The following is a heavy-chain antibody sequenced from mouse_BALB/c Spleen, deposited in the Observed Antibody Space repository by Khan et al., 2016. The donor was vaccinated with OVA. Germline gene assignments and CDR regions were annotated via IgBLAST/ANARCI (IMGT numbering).Heavy chain of an antibody. V-gene: IGHV5-9-4*01. CDR2: ISSGGSYT. D-gene: IGHD2-12*01. J-gene: IGHJ3*01. Sequence: VELVESGGGLVKPGGSLKLSCAASGFTFNSYAMSWVRQSPEKRLEWVAEISSGGSYTYYPDTVTGRFTISRANAKNTLYLEMSSLRSEDTAMYYCARGAYNYDETWFAYWGQGTLVTVSA. CDR1: GFTFNSYA. CDR3: ARGAYNYDETWFAY.